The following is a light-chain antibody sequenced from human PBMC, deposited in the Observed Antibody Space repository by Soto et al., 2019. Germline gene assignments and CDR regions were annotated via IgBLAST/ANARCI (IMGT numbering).Light chain of an antibody. V-gene: IGKV3-15*01. CDR3: QKKKNGLQP. J-gene: IGKJ1*01. Sequence: EIVMTQSPATLSVSPGERATLSCRASQSVSSNLAWYQQKPGQAPRLLIYGASTRATGIPARFSGSGSGTNFPLTTTSLQSKDFAFYYCQKKKNGLQPFAKGTK. CDR1: QSVSSN. CDR2: GAS.